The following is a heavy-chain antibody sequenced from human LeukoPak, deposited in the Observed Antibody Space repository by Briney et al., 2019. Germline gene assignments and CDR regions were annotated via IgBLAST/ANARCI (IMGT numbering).Heavy chain of an antibody. CDR1: GLSFSNAW. V-gene: IGHV3-15*01. J-gene: IGHJ4*02. CDR2: IKSKTDGGTT. CDR3: NNYYDSSGYIRGLDY. Sequence: GGSLRLSCAASGLSFSNAWMSWVRQAPGKGLEWIGRIKSKTDGGTTDYAAPVKGRFTISRDDSKDTVYLQMNSLKTEDTAVYYCNNYYDSSGYIRGLDYWGQGTLVTVSS. D-gene: IGHD3-22*01.